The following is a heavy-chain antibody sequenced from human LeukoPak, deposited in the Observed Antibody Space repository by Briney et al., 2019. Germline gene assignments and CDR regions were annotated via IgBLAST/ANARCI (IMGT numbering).Heavy chain of an antibody. CDR1: AHTFTGYY. CDR2: INPNSGGT. Sequence: ASVKVSCKASAHTFTGYYMHWVRQAPGQGLEWMGWINPNSGGTNYAQKFQGRVTMTRDTSISTAYMELSRLRSDDTAVYYCARSPQGRYYYYMDVWGKGTTVTVSS. J-gene: IGHJ6*03. V-gene: IGHV1-2*02. CDR3: ARSPQGRYYYYMDV.